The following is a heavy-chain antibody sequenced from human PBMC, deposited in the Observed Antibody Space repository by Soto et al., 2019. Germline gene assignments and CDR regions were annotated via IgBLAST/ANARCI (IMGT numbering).Heavy chain of an antibody. D-gene: IGHD2-15*01. J-gene: IGHJ4*02. V-gene: IGHV4-59*01. CDR2: IYYSGST. CDR3: ARYGREEDFDY. CDR1: GGSISSYY. Sequence: SETLSLTCTVSGGSISSYYWSWIRQPPGKGLEWIGYIYYSGSTNYNPSLKSRVTISVDTSKNQFSLKLSSVTAADTAVYYCARYGREEDFDYWGQGTLVTVSS.